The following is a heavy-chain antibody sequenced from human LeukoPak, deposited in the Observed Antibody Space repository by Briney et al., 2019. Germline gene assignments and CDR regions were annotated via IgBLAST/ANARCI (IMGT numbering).Heavy chain of an antibody. J-gene: IGHJ4*02. D-gene: IGHD1-26*01. CDR1: GGSFSGYY. V-gene: IGHV4-34*01. CDR2: INHSGST. CDR3: ARGPGGSYYFDC. Sequence: SETLSLTCAVYGGSFSGYYWSWIRQPPGKGLEWIGEINHSGSTNYNPSLKSRVTISVDTSKNQFSLKLSSVTAADTAVYYCARGPGGSYYFDCWGQGTLVTVSS.